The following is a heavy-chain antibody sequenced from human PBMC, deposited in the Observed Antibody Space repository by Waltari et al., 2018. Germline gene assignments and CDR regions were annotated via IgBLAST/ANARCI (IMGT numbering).Heavy chain of an antibody. CDR3: ARGATTKFYYYYYYMDV. D-gene: IGHD1-1*01. J-gene: IGHJ6*03. Sequence: QVQLVQSGAEVVSRGASVRVSCKASGYRLSSQSIHWARQAPGQSLEWKAGLNPVNGDTKYSQKFQGRVSGARDTSARTVYMDLSSLTSEDTATYYCARGATTKFYYYYYYMDVWGQGTSVTVSS. CDR2: LNPVNGDT. V-gene: IGHV1-3*01. CDR1: GYRLSSQS.